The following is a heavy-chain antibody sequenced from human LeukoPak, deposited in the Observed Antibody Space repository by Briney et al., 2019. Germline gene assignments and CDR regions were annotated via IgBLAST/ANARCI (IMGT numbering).Heavy chain of an antibody. V-gene: IGHV4-34*01. CDR2: INHSGST. J-gene: IGHJ6*03. CDR1: GGSFSGYY. Sequence: SETLSLTCAVYGGSFSGYYWSWIRQPPGKGLEWVGEINHSGSTNYNPSLKSRVTISVDTSKNQFSLKLSSVTAADTAVYYCARGRADARTYYYGSGSYYNGGPRYYYYYMDVWGKGTTVTVSS. D-gene: IGHD3-10*01. CDR3: ARGRADARTYYYGSGSYYNGGPRYYYYYMDV.